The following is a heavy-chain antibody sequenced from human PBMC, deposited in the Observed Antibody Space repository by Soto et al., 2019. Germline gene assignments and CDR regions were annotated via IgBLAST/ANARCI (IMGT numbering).Heavy chain of an antibody. J-gene: IGHJ4*02. D-gene: IGHD3-9*01. CDR1: GFPFSDYY. CDR3: ARRRPTGYYNY. Sequence: QVRLVESGGGLVKPGGSLKLSCAASGFPFSDYYMSWIRQAPGKGLEWVSSISSSSSDTNYAQSVKGRFTISRDNAKNSLHLQMNSLRAEDTAVYYCARRRPTGYYNYWGQGTLVTVSA. CDR2: ISSSSSDT. V-gene: IGHV3-11*05.